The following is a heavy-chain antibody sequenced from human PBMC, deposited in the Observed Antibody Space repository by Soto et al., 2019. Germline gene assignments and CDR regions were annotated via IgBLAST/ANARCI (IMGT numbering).Heavy chain of an antibody. Sequence: GASVKVSCKASGYTFTSYGISWVRQAPGQGLEWMGWISAYNGNTNYAQKLQGRVTMTRDTSTSTVYMELSSLRSEDTAVYYCARVILTGYLDYWGQGTLVTVSS. J-gene: IGHJ4*02. D-gene: IGHD3-9*01. CDR1: GYTFTSYG. CDR2: ISAYNGNT. CDR3: ARVILTGYLDY. V-gene: IGHV1-18*01.